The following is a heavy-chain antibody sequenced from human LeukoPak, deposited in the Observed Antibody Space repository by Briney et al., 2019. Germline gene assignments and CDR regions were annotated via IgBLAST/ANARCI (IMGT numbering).Heavy chain of an antibody. D-gene: IGHD2-15*01. CDR3: ARGLQNYFYGMDV. Sequence: GESLKISCKGSGYSFTSYWIVWVRQMPGKGLEWMGIIYPGDSDTRYSPSFQGQVTISADKSISTAYPQWSSLRASDTAMYFCARGLQNYFYGMDVWGQGTTVTVSS. V-gene: IGHV5-51*01. CDR2: IYPGDSDT. CDR1: GYSFTSYW. J-gene: IGHJ6*02.